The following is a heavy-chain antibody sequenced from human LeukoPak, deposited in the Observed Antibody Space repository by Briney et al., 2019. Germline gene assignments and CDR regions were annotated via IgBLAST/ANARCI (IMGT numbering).Heavy chain of an antibody. CDR2: INHSGST. CDR1: GGSFSGYY. J-gene: IGHJ4*02. Sequence: PSETLSLTCAVYGGSFSGYYWSWIRQPPGKGLEWIGKINHSGSTNYNPSLKSRVTISVDTSKNQFSLKLSSVTAADTAVYYCARVNYGDYVGPYYFDYWGQGTLVTVSS. V-gene: IGHV4-34*01. D-gene: IGHD4-17*01. CDR3: ARVNYGDYVGPYYFDY.